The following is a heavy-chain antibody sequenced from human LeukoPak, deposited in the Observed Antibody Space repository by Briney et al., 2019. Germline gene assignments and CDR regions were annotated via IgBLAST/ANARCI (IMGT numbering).Heavy chain of an antibody. CDR3: AALKKYYYDSSGYAFDY. Sequence: SVKVSCKASGGTFSSYAIGWVRQAPGQGLEWMGGIIPIFDTANYAQKFQGRVTITTDESTSTAYMELSSQRSEDTAVYYCAALKKYYYDSSGYAFDYWGQGTLVTVSS. CDR2: IIPIFDTA. J-gene: IGHJ4*02. V-gene: IGHV1-69*05. D-gene: IGHD3-22*01. CDR1: GGTFSSYA.